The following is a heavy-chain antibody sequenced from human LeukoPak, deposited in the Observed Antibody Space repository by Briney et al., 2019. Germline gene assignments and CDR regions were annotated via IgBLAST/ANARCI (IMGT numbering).Heavy chain of an antibody. CDR1: GFTFSSYS. Sequence: PGGSLRLSCAASGFTFSSYSMNWVRQAPGKGLEWVSSISSSSTYIYYADSLKGRFTISRDNAKNSLYLQMNSLRAEDTAVYYCARVKSGLTGYYSGEPNYDAFDIWGQGTMVTVSS. J-gene: IGHJ3*02. CDR2: ISSSSTYI. V-gene: IGHV3-21*01. D-gene: IGHD3-9*01. CDR3: ARVKSGLTGYYSGEPNYDAFDI.